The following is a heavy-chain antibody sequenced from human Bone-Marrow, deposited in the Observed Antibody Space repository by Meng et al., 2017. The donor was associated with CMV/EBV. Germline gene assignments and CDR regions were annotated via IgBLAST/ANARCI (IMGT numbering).Heavy chain of an antibody. J-gene: IGHJ4*02. CDR2: INPSGGSA. V-gene: IGHV1-46*01. D-gene: IGHD3-22*01. CDR1: GYILTTYY. CDR3: ARGGSSSGYYRY. Sequence: KASGYILTTYYVNWVRKAPGQGLEWMGIINPSGGSATYAQKLQGRVTMTRDTSTSTVYMELSSLRSEDTAVYYCARGGSSSGYYRYWGQGTLVTVSS.